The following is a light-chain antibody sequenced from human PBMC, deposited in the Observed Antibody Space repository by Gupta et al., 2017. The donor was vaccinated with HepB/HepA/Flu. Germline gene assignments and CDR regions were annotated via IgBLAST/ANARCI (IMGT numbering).Light chain of an antibody. CDR1: QSVSSN. J-gene: IGKJ4*01. CDR3: QQCYNSPRLT. CDR2: GAS. Sequence: EIVITKSPATLSVSPGERDTLCCRASQSVSSNLDWYQQKPGQAPRLLIYGASTMATGNPARFSGSGSGTDFTLTISSLQSEDFAIYYCQQCYNSPRLTFGGGTKVEIK. V-gene: IGKV3-15*01.